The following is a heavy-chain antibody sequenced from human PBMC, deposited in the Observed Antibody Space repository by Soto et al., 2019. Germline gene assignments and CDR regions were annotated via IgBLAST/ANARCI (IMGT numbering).Heavy chain of an antibody. CDR1: GGSISSSSYY. CDR3: ARHRGGGDCWSGYYFDY. Sequence: SETLSLTCTVSGGSISSSSYYWGWIRQPPGKGLEWIGSIYYSGSTYYNPSLKSRVTISVDTSKNQFSLKLSSVTAADTAVYYCARHRGGGDCWSGYYFDYWGQGTLVTVSS. J-gene: IGHJ4*02. D-gene: IGHD3-3*01. V-gene: IGHV4-39*01. CDR2: IYYSGST.